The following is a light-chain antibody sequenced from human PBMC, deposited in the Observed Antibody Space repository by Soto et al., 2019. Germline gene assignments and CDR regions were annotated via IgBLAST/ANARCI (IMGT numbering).Light chain of an antibody. V-gene: IGKV1-39*01. J-gene: IGKJ5*01. Sequence: TQSPVTLAVTPVEPASISCRSSQSLLHPNGNTFLHWYLQKPGKAPKLLIYTASSLQSGVPSRFSGSGSGTDFTLTINSLQPEDFATYYCQQSFSTPITFGQGTRLEIK. CDR3: QQSFSTPIT. CDR2: TAS. CDR1: QSLLHPNGNTF.